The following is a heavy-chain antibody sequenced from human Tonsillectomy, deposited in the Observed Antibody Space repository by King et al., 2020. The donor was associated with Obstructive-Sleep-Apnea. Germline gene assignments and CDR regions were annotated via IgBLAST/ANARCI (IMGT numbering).Heavy chain of an antibody. J-gene: IGHJ5*02. V-gene: IGHV4-59*01. CDR1: GGSISSYY. CDR3: ARGNYYGSGSYNNWFDP. D-gene: IGHD3-10*01. Sequence: QLQESGPGLVKPSETLSLTCTVSGGSISSYYWSWIRQPPGKGLEWIGYIYYSGSTNYNPSLKSRVTISVDTSKNQFSLKLSSVTAADTAVYYCARGNYYGSGSYNNWFDPWGQGTLVTVSS. CDR2: IYYSGST.